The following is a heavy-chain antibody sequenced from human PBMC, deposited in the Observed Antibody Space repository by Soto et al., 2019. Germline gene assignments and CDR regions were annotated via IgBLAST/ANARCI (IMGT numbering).Heavy chain of an antibody. J-gene: IGHJ5*02. V-gene: IGHV4-59*01. CDR1: GGSISSYY. D-gene: IGHD2-2*01. Sequence: SETLSLTCTVSGGSISSYYWSWIRQPPGKGLEWIGYIYYSGSTNYNPSLKSRVTISVDTSKNQFSLKLSSVTAADTAVYYCARARSLGYCSSTSCPNWFDPRGQGTLVTVSS. CDR2: IYYSGST. CDR3: ARARSLGYCSSTSCPNWFDP.